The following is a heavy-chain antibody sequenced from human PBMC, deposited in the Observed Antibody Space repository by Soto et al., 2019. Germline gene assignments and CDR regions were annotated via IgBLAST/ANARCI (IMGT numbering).Heavy chain of an antibody. CDR2: IIPIFGTA. J-gene: IGHJ6*02. CDR3: VQMGYGSGSYYSYYYYGMDV. D-gene: IGHD3-10*01. CDR1: GGTFSSYA. Sequence: ASVKVSCKASGGTFSSYAISWVRQAPGQGLEWMGGIIPIFGTANYAQKFQGRVTITADESTSTAYMELSSLRSEDTAVYYCVQMGYGSGSYYSYYYYGMDVWGQGTTVTVSS. V-gene: IGHV1-69*13.